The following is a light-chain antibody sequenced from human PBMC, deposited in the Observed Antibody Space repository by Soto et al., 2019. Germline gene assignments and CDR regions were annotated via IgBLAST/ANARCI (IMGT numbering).Light chain of an antibody. Sequence: QSALTQPASVSGSPGQSITISCTGTSSDVGGYNYVSWYQQHPGKAPKLMIYDVSNRPSGVSNRFSGSKSGNTASLTISGLQADDEADYYCSSYTSSSTLWVFDGGTKLTVL. J-gene: IGLJ3*02. V-gene: IGLV2-14*01. CDR3: SSYTSSSTLWV. CDR1: SSDVGGYNY. CDR2: DVS.